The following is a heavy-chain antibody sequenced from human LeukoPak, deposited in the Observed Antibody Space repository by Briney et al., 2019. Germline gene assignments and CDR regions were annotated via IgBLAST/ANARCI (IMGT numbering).Heavy chain of an antibody. V-gene: IGHV3-15*01. CDR3: ATTRRGDGIGY. Sequence: GGSLRLSCGGSGFTFSDAWMSWVRQAPGKGLEWVGRIKDNGAGGTTAYAAPVQGRFTISRDDSKTTMYMDMKSLKTEDTAVYYCATTRRGDGIGYWGQGTPVTVSS. D-gene: IGHD2-21*02. CDR1: GFTFSDAW. CDR2: IKDNGAGGTT. J-gene: IGHJ4*02.